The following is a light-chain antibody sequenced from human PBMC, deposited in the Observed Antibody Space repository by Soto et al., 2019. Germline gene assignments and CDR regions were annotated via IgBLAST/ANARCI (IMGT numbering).Light chain of an antibody. Sequence: LLTQSPATVSVSPGEGATLSCRASQNIGTNLAWYQQKSGQAPRLLIYGASNRATGVPAKFSGGGSGTEFTLTISSLQSEDFAVYYCQQYNNWPRTFGQGTKVDIK. CDR3: QQYNNWPRT. CDR2: GAS. V-gene: IGKV3-15*01. J-gene: IGKJ1*01. CDR1: QNIGTN.